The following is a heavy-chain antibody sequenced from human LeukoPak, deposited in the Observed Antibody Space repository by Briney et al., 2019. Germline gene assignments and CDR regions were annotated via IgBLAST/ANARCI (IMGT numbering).Heavy chain of an antibody. Sequence: GGSLRLSCAASGFAFSSYNMNWVRQAPGKGLEWISYIGSSGSPTHYADSVGGRFTISRDNAKNSLYLQMNSLRDEDTAVYYCARGPYGMDVWGQGTTVTVSS. V-gene: IGHV3-48*02. CDR1: GFAFSSYN. CDR3: ARGPYGMDV. J-gene: IGHJ6*02. CDR2: IGSSGSPT.